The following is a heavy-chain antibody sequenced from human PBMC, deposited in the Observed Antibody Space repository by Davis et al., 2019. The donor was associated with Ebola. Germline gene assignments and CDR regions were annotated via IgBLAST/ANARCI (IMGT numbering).Heavy chain of an antibody. V-gene: IGHV4-39*07. J-gene: IGHJ6*02. CDR1: GGSISSGDYY. Sequence: MPSETLSLTCTVSGGSISSGDYYWSWIRQPPGKGLEWIGEINHSGSTNYNPSLKSRVTISVDTSKNQFSLKLSSVTAADTAVYYCARERQQWLVRRAYGMDVWGQGTTVTVSS. D-gene: IGHD6-19*01. CDR3: ARERQQWLVRRAYGMDV. CDR2: INHSGST.